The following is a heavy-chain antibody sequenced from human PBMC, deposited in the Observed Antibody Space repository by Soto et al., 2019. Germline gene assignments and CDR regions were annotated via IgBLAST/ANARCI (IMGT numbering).Heavy chain of an antibody. J-gene: IGHJ5*02. D-gene: IGHD3-10*01. V-gene: IGHV4-34*01. CDR2: INHSGST. CDR3: ARVYYYGSGSYGFDP. CDR1: GGSFSGYY. Sequence: QVQLQQWGAGLLKPSETLSLTCAVYGGSFSGYYWSWIRQPPGKGLEWIGEINHSGSTNYNPSLKSRVTISVDTSKNQFSLKLSSVTAADTAVYYCARVYYYGSGSYGFDPWGQGILVTVSS.